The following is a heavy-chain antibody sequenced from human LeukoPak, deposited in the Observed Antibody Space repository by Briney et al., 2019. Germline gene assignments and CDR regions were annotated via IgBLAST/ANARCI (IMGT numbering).Heavy chain of an antibody. V-gene: IGHV1-18*01. J-gene: IGHJ5*02. CDR1: GYTFTSYG. CDR3: ARTLYSSGWSVNGWFDP. CDR2: ISAYNGNT. D-gene: IGHD6-19*01. Sequence: ASVKVSCKASGYTFTSYGVSWVRQAPGQGLEWMGWISAYNGNTNYAQKLQGRVTMTTDTSTSTAYMELRGLRSDDTAVYYCARTLYSSGWSVNGWFDPWGQGTLVTVSS.